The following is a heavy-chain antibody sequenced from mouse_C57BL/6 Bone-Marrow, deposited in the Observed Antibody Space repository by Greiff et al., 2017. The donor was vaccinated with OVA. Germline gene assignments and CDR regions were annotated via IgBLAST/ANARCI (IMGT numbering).Heavy chain of an antibody. D-gene: IGHD1-1*01. CDR3: AKNLTSITTVVAPFDD. V-gene: IGHV2-9*01. CDR1: GFSLTSYG. CDR2: IWGGGST. Sequence: VHLVESGPGLVAPSQSLSITCTVSGFSLTSYGVDWVRQPPGKGLEWLGVIWGGGSTNYNSALMSRLSISKDNSKSQVFLKMNSLQTDDTAMYYCAKNLTSITTVVAPFDDWGQGTTLTVSS. J-gene: IGHJ2*01.